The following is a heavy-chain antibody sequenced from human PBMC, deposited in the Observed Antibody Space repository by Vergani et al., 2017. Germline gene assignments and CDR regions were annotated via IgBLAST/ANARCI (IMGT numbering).Heavy chain of an antibody. J-gene: IGHJ6*04. CDR3: SRDLGDV. V-gene: IGHV3-7*01. CDR1: GFTFSGYW. Sequence: EVQLVESGGGLVQPGGSLRLSCAASGFTFSGYWMTWVRQAPGKGLEWVANIKQDGSEKYYVDSVKGRFTISRDNAKNSLYLQMKSLGAEDTAVYYCSRDLGDVWGKGTTVTVSS. CDR2: IKQDGSEK.